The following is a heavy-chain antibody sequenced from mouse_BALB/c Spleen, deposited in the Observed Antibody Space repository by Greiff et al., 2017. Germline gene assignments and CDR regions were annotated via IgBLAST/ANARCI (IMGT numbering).Heavy chain of an antibody. CDR1: GYTFTSYY. V-gene: IGHV1S81*02. D-gene: IGHD3-2*01. Sequence: QVQLQQSGAELVKPGASVKLSCKASGYTFTSYYMYWVKQRPGQGLEWIGGINPSNGGTNFNEKFKSKATLTVDKSSSTAYMQLSSLTSEDSAVYYCTRDSSGYVRFAYWGQGTLVTVSA. CDR2: INPSNGGT. CDR3: TRDSSGYVRFAY. J-gene: IGHJ3*01.